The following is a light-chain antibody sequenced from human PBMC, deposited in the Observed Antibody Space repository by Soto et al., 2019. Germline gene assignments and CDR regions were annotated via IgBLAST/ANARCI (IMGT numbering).Light chain of an antibody. CDR3: QQYDNLSYT. CDR1: QDISNY. CDR2: DAS. J-gene: IGKJ2*01. V-gene: IGKV1-33*01. Sequence: DIQMTQSPSSLSASVGDRVTITCQASQDISNYLNWYQQKPGKAPKLLIYDASNLETGVPSRFSGSGSGTDFTFTISSLQPEVIATYYCQQYDNLSYTFGQGTSWRSN.